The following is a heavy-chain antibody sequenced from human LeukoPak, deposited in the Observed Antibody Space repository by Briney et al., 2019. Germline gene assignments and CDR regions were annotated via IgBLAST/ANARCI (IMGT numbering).Heavy chain of an antibody. CDR1: GGTFSSYA. J-gene: IGHJ6*03. Sequence: SVKVSCKASGGTFSSYAISWVRQAPGQGLEWMGGIIPIFGTANYAQKFQGRVTITTDESTSTAYMELSSLRSEDTAVYYCASEYSYGPGGNYYYMDVWGKGTTVTVSS. V-gene: IGHV1-69*05. CDR3: ASEYSYGPGGNYYYMDV. CDR2: IIPIFGTA. D-gene: IGHD5-18*01.